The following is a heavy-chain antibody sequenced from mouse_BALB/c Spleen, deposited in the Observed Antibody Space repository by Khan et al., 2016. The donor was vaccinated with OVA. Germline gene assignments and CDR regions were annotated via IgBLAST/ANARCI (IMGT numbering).Heavy chain of an antibody. Sequence: VQLQESGPGLVAPSQSLSITCTVSGFSLSRYSVHWVRQPPGKGLEWLGIIWIGGSADYNSPLKSRLSISKDNSKSQVFLKMNSLQTDDTAMYXCARNRDGGSYWYFDVWGAGTTVTVSS. J-gene: IGHJ1*01. D-gene: IGHD3-3*01. V-gene: IGHV2-6-4*01. CDR2: IWIGGSA. CDR1: GFSLSRYS. CDR3: ARNRDGGSYWYFDV.